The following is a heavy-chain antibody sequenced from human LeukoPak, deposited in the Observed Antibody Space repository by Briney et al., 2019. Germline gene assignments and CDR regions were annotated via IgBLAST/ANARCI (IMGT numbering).Heavy chain of an antibody. CDR3: ARLVNWGPLGDY. Sequence: SVKVSCKASGGSFSSNTLSWVRQAPGQGLEWLGGIIANVGTPSYAQKFQGRVTVTADESTSTIYLVVDSLRSDDTAVYYCARLVNWGPLGDYWGQGTLVTVSS. CDR2: IIANVGTP. D-gene: IGHD7-27*01. V-gene: IGHV1-69*01. CDR1: GGSFSSNT. J-gene: IGHJ4*02.